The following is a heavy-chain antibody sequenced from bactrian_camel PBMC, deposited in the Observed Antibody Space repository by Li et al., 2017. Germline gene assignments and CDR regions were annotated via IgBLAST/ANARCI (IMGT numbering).Heavy chain of an antibody. V-gene: IGHV3S54*01. D-gene: IGHD1*01. CDR3: AAGWSGLALDCEYNY. CDR1: GYTNC. CDR2: IQTHGGST. Sequence: HVQLVESGGGSVQAGGSLRLSCAVSGYTNCMGWSRQAPGKEREGVAGIQTHGGSTFYADSVKGRFTISQDNSKNTVYLQMDNLTPDDTAMYYCAAGWSGLALDCEYNYWGQGTQVTVS. J-gene: IGHJ4*01.